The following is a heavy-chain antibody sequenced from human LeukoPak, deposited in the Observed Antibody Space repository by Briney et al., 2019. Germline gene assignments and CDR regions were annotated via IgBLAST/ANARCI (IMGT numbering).Heavy chain of an antibody. J-gene: IGHJ4*02. CDR3: AKSPSGGFGELRYSDY. D-gene: IGHD3-10*01. Sequence: GGSLRLSCAASGFTFSSYAMSWVRQAPGKGLEWVSAISGSGGSTYYADSVKGRFTISRDNSKNTLYLQMNSLRAEDTAVYYCAKSPSGGFGELRYSDYWGQGTLVTVSS. CDR2: ISGSGGST. V-gene: IGHV3-23*01. CDR1: GFTFSSYA.